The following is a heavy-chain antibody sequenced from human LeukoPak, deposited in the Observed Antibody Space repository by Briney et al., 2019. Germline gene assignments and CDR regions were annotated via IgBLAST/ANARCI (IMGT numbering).Heavy chain of an antibody. CDR3: AKDTSSLITMIVVVITYFDY. D-gene: IGHD3-22*01. J-gene: IGHJ4*02. V-gene: IGHV3-53*01. CDR2: IYSDNT. Sequence: PGGSLRLSCTVSGFTVSSNSMSWVRQAPGKGLEWVSFIYSDNTHYADSVKGRFTISRDNSKNTLYLQMNSLRAEDTAVYYCAKDTSSLITMIVVVITYFDYWGQGTLVTVSS. CDR1: GFTVSSNS.